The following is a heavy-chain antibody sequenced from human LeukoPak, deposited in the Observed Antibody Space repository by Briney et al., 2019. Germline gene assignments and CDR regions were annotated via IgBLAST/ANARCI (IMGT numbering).Heavy chain of an antibody. J-gene: IGHJ4*02. CDR2: IYYSGST. CDR1: GGSISSSSYY. Sequence: SETLSLTCTVSGGSISSSSYYWGRIRQPPGKGLEWIGSIYYSGSTYYNPSLKSRVTISVDTSKNQFSLKLSSVTAADTAVYYCARRCVWGRYRYTRGNYFDYWGQGTLVTVSS. CDR3: ARRCVWGRYRYTRGNYFDY. D-gene: IGHD3-16*02. V-gene: IGHV4-39*01.